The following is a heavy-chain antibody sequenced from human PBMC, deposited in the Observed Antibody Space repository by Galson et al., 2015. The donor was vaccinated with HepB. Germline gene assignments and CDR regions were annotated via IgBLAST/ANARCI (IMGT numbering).Heavy chain of an antibody. J-gene: IGHJ5*02. D-gene: IGHD3-22*01. Sequence: SVKVSCKASGGTFSSYTISWVRQAPGQGLEWMGRIIPILGIANYAQKFQGRVTITADKSTSTAYMELSSLRSEDTAVYYCARDYRRTYYDSRGYLGAWGQGTLVTVSS. CDR2: IIPILGIA. CDR3: ARDYRRTYYDSRGYLGA. CDR1: GGTFSSYT. V-gene: IGHV1-69*04.